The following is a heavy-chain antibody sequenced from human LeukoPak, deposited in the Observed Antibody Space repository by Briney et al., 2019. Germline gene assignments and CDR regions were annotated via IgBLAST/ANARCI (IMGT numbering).Heavy chain of an antibody. J-gene: IGHJ6*02. V-gene: IGHV4-59*01. CDR2: IYYSGST. D-gene: IGHD2-2*01. Sequence: SETLSLTCTVSGGSISSYYWSWIRQPPGKGLEWIGYIYYSGSTNYNPSLKSRVTISVDTSKNQFSLKLSSVTAADTAVYYCARGVGYCSSTSCRYYYYGMDVWGQGTTVTVCS. CDR1: GGSISSYY. CDR3: ARGVGYCSSTSCRYYYYGMDV.